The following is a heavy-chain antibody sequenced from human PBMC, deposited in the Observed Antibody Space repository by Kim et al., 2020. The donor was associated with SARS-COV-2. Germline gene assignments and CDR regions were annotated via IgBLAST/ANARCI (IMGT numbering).Heavy chain of an antibody. CDR3: TSHRAGAFDY. V-gene: IGHV3-74*01. D-gene: IGHD3-10*01. J-gene: IGHJ4*02. Sequence: GDSVKGRFTISRDNAKNPLYLQLNTLRAEDTAVYYCTSHRAGAFDYWGQGTLVTVSS.